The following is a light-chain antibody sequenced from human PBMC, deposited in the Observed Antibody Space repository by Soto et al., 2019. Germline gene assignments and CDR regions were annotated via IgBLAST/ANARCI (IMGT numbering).Light chain of an antibody. CDR1: SSNFGSNT. Sequence: QSVLTQSHSASGTPGQRVTISCSGSSSNFGSNTVNWYHQLPGTAPKLLIYSDNQRPSGVPDRFSGSKSGTSASLAISGLQSEDEADYYCAAWDDSLKGYVFASGTKLTVL. CDR2: SDN. V-gene: IGLV1-44*01. J-gene: IGLJ1*01. CDR3: AAWDDSLKGYV.